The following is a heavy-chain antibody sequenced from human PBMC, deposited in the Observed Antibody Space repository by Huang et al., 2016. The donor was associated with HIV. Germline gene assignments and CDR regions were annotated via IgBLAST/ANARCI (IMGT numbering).Heavy chain of an antibody. Sequence: QIQLAQSGAEVKKPGASVKVSCKASGYTFTNYDINWVRQASGRGCEWMGGMNPKSGNVGYTKKFQGRVAILRNSSINTSYLEVTSLTSEDTAVYYCARGFGINYNHEAFDVWGQGTMVTVSS. CDR2: MNPKSGNV. CDR1: GYTFTNYD. D-gene: IGHD3-10*01. CDR3: ARGFGINYNHEAFDV. V-gene: IGHV1-8*01. J-gene: IGHJ3*01.